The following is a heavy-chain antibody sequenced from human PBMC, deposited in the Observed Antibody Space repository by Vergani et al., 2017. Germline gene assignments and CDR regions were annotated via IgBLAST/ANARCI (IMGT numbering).Heavy chain of an antibody. CDR3: ARAVGYSYGFDY. J-gene: IGHJ4*02. D-gene: IGHD5-18*01. CDR2: IYYSGST. V-gene: IGHV4-59*01. Sequence: QLQLQESGPGLVKPSETLSLTCTVSGGSISSYYWSWIRQPPGKGLEWIGYIYYSGSTNYNPSLKSRVTISVDTSKNQFSLKLSSVTAADTAVYYCARAVGYSYGFDYWGQGTLVTVSS. CDR1: GGSISSYY.